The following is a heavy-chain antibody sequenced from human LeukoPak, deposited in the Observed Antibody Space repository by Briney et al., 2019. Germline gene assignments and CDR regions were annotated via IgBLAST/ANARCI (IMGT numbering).Heavy chain of an antibody. CDR2: IWYDGSNK. Sequence: GRSLRLSCAASGFTFSSYCMHWVRQAPGKGLEWVAVIWYDGSNKYYADFVKVRFTISRDNSKNTLYLQMNSLRAEDTAVYYCARDVSTFSWNRFYYSYYMDVWGKGTTVTVSS. CDR1: GFTFSSYC. J-gene: IGHJ6*03. CDR3: ARDVSTFSWNRFYYSYYMDV. D-gene: IGHD1-1*01. V-gene: IGHV3-33*01.